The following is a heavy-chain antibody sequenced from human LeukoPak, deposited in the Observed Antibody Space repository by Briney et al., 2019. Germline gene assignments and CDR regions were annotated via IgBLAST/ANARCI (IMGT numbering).Heavy chain of an antibody. CDR1: GYTFTSYY. D-gene: IGHD3-10*01. Sequence: ASVKVSCKASGYTFTSYYIHWVRQAPGQGLEWMGIIYPGGGSTSYAQKFQGRVTLTTDTSTSTAYMELRSLKSDDTAVYYCARDIGLVRGIIMAHWGQGTQVTVSS. CDR3: ARDIGLVRGIIMAH. J-gene: IGHJ4*02. V-gene: IGHV1-46*01. CDR2: IYPGGGST.